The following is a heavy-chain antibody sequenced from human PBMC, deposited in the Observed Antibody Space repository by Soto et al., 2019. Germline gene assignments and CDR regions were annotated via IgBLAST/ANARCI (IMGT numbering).Heavy chain of an antibody. D-gene: IGHD2-2*03. J-gene: IGHJ6*03. Sequence: GGSLRLSCAASGFTFSSYWMHWVRQAPGKGLVWVSRINSDGSRTSYADSVKGRFTISRDNAKNTLYLQMNSLRAEDTAVYYCARVDIVVVPAAGPTGYYYMDVWGKGTTVTVSS. V-gene: IGHV3-74*01. CDR1: GFTFSSYW. CDR2: INSDGSRT. CDR3: ARVDIVVVPAAGPTGYYYMDV.